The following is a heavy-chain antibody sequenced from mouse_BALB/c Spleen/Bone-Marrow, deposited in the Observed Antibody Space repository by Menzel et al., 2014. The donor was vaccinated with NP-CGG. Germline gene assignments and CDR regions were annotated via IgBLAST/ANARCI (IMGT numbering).Heavy chain of an antibody. CDR3: ARELGVFAY. CDR2: INPGSGGT. Sequence: VQLQQSGAELVRPGTSAKVSCKASGYAFTNYLMEWVSQRPGQSLEWIGVINPGSGGTNYNEKFKGKATLTADKSSSTAYMQLSSPTSDDSAVYFCARELGVFAYWGQGTLVTVSA. J-gene: IGHJ3*01. V-gene: IGHV1-54*01. CDR1: GYAFTNYL. D-gene: IGHD4-1*01.